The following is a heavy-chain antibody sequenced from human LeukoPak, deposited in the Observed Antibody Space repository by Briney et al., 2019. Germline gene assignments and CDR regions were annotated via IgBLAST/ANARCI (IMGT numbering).Heavy chain of an antibody. CDR2: ISSNGGST. J-gene: IGHJ6*02. CDR1: GFTFGSYA. CDR3: VKGLMVRGVTPGYYYGMDV. V-gene: IGHV3-64D*06. D-gene: IGHD3-10*01. Sequence: GGSLRLSCSASGFTFGSYAMHWVRQAPGKGLEYVSAISSNGGSTYYADSVKGRFTISRDNSKNTLCLQMSSLRAEDTAVYYCVKGLMVRGVTPGYYYGMDVWGQGTTATVSS.